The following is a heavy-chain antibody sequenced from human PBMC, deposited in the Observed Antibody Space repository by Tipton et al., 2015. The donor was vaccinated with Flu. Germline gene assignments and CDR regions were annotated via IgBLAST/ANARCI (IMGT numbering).Heavy chain of an antibody. V-gene: IGHV4-4*07. CDR3: ARGSGSGTYMIFDF. J-gene: IGHJ4*02. CDR1: GGSLSSFY. Sequence: TLSLTCNVSGGSLSSFYWSWIRQPAGKGLEWIGRMYTTGTTKYNPSLKSRVTMSIDTSKEQFSLKLTSVTAADTAVYFCARGSGSGTYMIFDFWGQGTQVTFSS. CDR2: MYTTGTT. D-gene: IGHD3-10*01.